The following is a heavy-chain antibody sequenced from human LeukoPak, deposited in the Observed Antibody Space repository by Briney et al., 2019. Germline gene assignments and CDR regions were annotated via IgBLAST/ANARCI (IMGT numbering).Heavy chain of an antibody. D-gene: IGHD3-10*01. CDR2: ITKDVGEK. Sequence: GGSLRLSRAASGFTFSSHWMTWIRQAPGKGLEWVASITKDVGEKFYVDSVKGRFTISRDNAKNSLYLHMNSLRVEDTAVYYCARGPPYGSRSDYFDYWGQGTLVTVSS. CDR3: ARGPPYGSRSDYFDY. J-gene: IGHJ4*02. V-gene: IGHV3-7*01. CDR1: GFTFSSHW.